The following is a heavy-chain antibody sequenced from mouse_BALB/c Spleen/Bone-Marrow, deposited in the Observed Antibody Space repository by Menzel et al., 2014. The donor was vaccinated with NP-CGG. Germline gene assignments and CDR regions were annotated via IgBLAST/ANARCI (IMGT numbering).Heavy chain of an antibody. Sequence: QVQLQQSGAELVRPGSSVKISCKASGYAFSAYWMNWVKQRPGQGLEWIGQIYPGDGDTNYNGKFKGKATLTADKSSSAAYMQLSSVASEDSAVCFCTRSAAAVDYWGQGTALTVSA. J-gene: IGHJ2*01. CDR1: GYAFSAYW. D-gene: IGHD1-2*01. CDR3: TRSAAAVDY. CDR2: IYPGDGDT. V-gene: IGHV1-80*01.